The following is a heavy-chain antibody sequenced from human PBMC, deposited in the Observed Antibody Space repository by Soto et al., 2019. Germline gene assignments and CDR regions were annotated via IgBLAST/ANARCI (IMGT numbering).Heavy chain of an antibody. CDR1: GFTFTSSA. V-gene: IGHV1-58*01. D-gene: IGHD3-10*01. J-gene: IGHJ6*02. Sequence: SVKVSCKASGFTFTSSAVQWVRQARGQRLEWIGWIVVGSGNTNYAQKFQERVTITRDMSTSTAYMELSSLRSEDTAVYYCAADGSGSYYGLYYYYGMDVWGQGTTVTVSS. CDR2: IVVGSGNT. CDR3: AADGSGSYYGLYYYYGMDV.